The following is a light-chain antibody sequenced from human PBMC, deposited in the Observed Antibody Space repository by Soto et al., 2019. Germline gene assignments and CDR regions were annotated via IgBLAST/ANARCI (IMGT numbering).Light chain of an antibody. CDR1: SSDVGGYNY. V-gene: IGLV2-8*01. J-gene: IGLJ3*02. CDR3: SSPAGINNVV. Sequence: QSALTQPPSASGSPGQSVTISCTGTSSDVGGYNYVSWYQQYPGKAPKLMIYEVSKRPSGVPDRFSGSKSGNTASLTVSGLQAEDEADYYCSSPAGINNVVFGGGTKLTVL. CDR2: EVS.